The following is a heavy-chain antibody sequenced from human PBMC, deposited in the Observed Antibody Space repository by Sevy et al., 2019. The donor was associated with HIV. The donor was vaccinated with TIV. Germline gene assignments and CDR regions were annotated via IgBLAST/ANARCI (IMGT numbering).Heavy chain of an antibody. CDR3: ARGIAAGVDY. V-gene: IGHV1-8*01. CDR1: GYTFTALD. Sequence: ASVKVSCKASGYTFTALDINWVRQATGQGLGGMGWMNPNTGQTDYSQRFQGRVTMTRDTSISTAYMELHSLRSDDTAIYYCARGIAAGVDYWGQGTQVTVSS. D-gene: IGHD6-13*01. J-gene: IGHJ4*02. CDR2: MNPNTGQT.